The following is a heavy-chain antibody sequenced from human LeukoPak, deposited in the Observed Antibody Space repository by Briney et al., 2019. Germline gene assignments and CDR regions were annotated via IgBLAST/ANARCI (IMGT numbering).Heavy chain of an antibody. Sequence: GGSLRLSCAASGYIFSDHAMHWVRQAPGKGLEYVSAISSNGGSTYYADSVKGRFTISRDNSKNTLYLQMSSLRAEDTAVYYCVKDLYSSSSGFDYWGQGTLVTVSS. CDR1: GYIFSDHA. D-gene: IGHD6-6*01. J-gene: IGHJ4*02. V-gene: IGHV3-64D*06. CDR3: VKDLYSSSSGFDY. CDR2: ISSNGGST.